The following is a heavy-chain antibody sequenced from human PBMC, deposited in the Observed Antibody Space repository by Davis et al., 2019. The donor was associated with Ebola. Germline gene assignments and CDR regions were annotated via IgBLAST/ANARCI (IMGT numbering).Heavy chain of an antibody. V-gene: IGHV4-39*02. J-gene: IGHJ4*02. CDR3: ARDLTSPNAIAYYFDY. CDR1: GGSISSYY. D-gene: IGHD3-9*01. Sequence: MPSETLSLTCTVSGGSISSYYWGWIRQPPGKGLELIGSIYYSGSTYYNPSLKSRVTISVDTSKNQFSLKLSSVTAADTAVYYCARDLTSPNAIAYYFDYWGQGTLVTVSS. CDR2: IYYSGST.